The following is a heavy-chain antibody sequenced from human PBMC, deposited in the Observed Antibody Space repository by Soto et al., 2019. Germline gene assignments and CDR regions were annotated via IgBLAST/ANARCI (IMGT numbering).Heavy chain of an antibody. D-gene: IGHD2-2*01. CDR3: GTFLSTTSPDV. V-gene: IGHV6-1*01. CDR1: GDSVFGNSAA. Sequence: SQTLSLTCAISGDSVFGNSAAWTWIRQSPSRGLEWLGRTYYRSKWYSDYAVSVKSRITINPDTSKNQFSLQLNSVAPEDTAVYYCGTFLSTTSPDVWGPGTTVTVSS. J-gene: IGHJ6*02. CDR2: TYYRSKWYS.